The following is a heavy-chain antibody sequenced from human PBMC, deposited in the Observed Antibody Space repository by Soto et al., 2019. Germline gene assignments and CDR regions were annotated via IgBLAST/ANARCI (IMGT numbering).Heavy chain of an antibody. J-gene: IGHJ6*02. D-gene: IGHD2-2*01. V-gene: IGHV1-69*13. CDR2: IIPIFGTA. Sequence: SVKVSCKASGGTFSSYAISWVRHAPGQGLEWMGGIIPIFGTANYAQKFQGRVTITADESTSTAYMELSSLRSEDTAVYYCASRYCSSTSCYVKTTSYYYYYGMDVWGQGTTVTVSS. CDR1: GGTFSSYA. CDR3: ASRYCSSTSCYVKTTSYYYYYGMDV.